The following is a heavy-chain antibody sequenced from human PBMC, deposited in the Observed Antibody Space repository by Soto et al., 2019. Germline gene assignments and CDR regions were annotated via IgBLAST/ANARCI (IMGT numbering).Heavy chain of an antibody. D-gene: IGHD3-16*02. V-gene: IGHV3-64*01. J-gene: IGHJ3*02. CDR3: ARPMITFGGVIVHDAFDI. CDR2: ISSNGGST. Sequence: GVSLRLSYAASGFTFSSYAMHWVRQAPGKGLEFVSAISSNGGSTYYANSVKGRFTISRDNSKNTLYLQMGSLRAEDMAVYYCARPMITFGGVIVHDAFDIWGQGTMVTVSS. CDR1: GFTFSSYA.